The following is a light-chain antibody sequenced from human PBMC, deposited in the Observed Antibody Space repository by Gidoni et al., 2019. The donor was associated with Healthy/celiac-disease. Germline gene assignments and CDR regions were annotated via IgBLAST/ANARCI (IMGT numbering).Light chain of an antibody. V-gene: IGKV1-5*01. CDR1: QRISSW. Sequence: EIQMTQSPSTLSASVGDRVTITCRASQRISSWLARYQQKPGKAPKLLIYDTSSLESGVPSRFSGSGSGTEFTLTISSLDPDDVATYYCHEYNSYWTFGQGTKLEIK. CDR2: DTS. CDR3: HEYNSYWT. J-gene: IGKJ1*01.